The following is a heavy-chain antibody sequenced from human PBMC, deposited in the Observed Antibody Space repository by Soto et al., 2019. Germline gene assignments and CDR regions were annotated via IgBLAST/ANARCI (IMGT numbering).Heavy chain of an antibody. CDR2: IYYDGSA. CDR1: GGSVNTADYY. Sequence: QVQLQESGPGLVKPSQTLSLTCTVSGGSVNTADYYWTWIRQSPGKGLEWIVNIYYDGSAYPNPSLSSRFTASVDTSKDQFSLNLFSVTAADTAVYYCARRMRDTYQYYNWFDPWGQGTLVTVSS. D-gene: IGHD3-16*02. CDR3: ARRMRDTYQYYNWFDP. V-gene: IGHV4-30-4*01. J-gene: IGHJ5*02.